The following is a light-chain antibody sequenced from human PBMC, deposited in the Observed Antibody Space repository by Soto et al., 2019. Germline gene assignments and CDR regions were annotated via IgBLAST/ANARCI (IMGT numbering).Light chain of an antibody. V-gene: IGKV3-20*01. CDR2: GAS. CDR1: QSVSSSY. J-gene: IGKJ2*01. CDR3: QQYGGSPMYT. Sequence: EIVLTQSPGTLSLSPGERATLSCRASQSVSSSYLVWYQQKPGQAPRLLIYGASNRATGIPDRFSGSGSGTDFSLTISRLEPEYFAVYYSQQYGGSPMYTFGQGTKLEIK.